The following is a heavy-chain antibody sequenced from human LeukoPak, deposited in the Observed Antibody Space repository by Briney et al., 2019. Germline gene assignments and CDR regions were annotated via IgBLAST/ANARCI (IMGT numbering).Heavy chain of an antibody. CDR1: GYTFTNYA. D-gene: IGHD4-17*01. V-gene: IGHV1-8*02. Sequence: VASVKVSCKASGYTFTNYAMNWVRQAPGQGLEWMGWMNPNSGNTGYAQKFQGRVTMTRNTSISTAYMELSSLRSEDTAVYYCASVRDYYDWFDPWGQGTLVTVSS. J-gene: IGHJ5*02. CDR2: MNPNSGNT. CDR3: ASVRDYYDWFDP.